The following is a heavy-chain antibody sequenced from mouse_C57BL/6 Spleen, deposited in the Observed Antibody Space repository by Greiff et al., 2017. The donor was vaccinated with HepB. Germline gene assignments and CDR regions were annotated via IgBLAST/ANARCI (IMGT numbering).Heavy chain of an antibody. CDR1: GYSFTGYF. V-gene: IGHV1-20*01. Sequence: EVQRVESGPELVKPGDSVKISCKASGYSFTGYFMNWVMQSHGKSLEWIGRINPYNGDTFYNQKFKGKATLTVDKSSSTAHMELRSLTSEDSAVYYCASIYYYGSSWDYYAMDYWGQGTSVTVSS. J-gene: IGHJ4*01. CDR3: ASIYYYGSSWDYYAMDY. D-gene: IGHD1-1*01. CDR2: INPYNGDT.